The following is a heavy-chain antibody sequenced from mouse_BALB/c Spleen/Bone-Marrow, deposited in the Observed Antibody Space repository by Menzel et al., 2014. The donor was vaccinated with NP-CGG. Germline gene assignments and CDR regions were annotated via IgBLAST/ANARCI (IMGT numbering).Heavy chain of an antibody. J-gene: IGHJ2*01. CDR1: GYTFTDRA. CDR2: ISPGNDNV. CDR3: TTLARNNFDY. V-gene: IGHV1S53*02. D-gene: IGHD3-1*01. Sequence: QVQLQQSDAELVKPGASVMISCKASGYTFTDRAIHWVKQEPEQGLEWIGYISPGNDNVKDNEKFKGKAKLTAVTSTSTAYMELSSLTNEDSAVYYCTTLARNNFDYWGQGTTLTVSS.